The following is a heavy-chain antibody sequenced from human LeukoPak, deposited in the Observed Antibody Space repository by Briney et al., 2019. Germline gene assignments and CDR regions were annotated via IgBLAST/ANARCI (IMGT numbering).Heavy chain of an antibody. Sequence: VASVKVSGKASGGTFSSYAISWVRQAPGQGLEWMGRIIPILGIANYAQKFRGRVTITADKSTSTAYMELSSLRSEDTAVYYCARVRDGHAFDIWGQGTMVTVSS. CDR3: ARVRDGHAFDI. J-gene: IGHJ3*02. D-gene: IGHD5-24*01. CDR2: IIPILGIA. V-gene: IGHV1-69*04. CDR1: GGTFSSYA.